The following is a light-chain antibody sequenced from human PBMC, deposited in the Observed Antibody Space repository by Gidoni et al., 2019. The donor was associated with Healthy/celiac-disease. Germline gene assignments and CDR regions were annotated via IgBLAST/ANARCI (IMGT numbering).Light chain of an antibody. Sequence: SYELTQPPSVSVSPGPTASITCSGDKLGDKYACWYQQKPGQSPVLVIYQDSKRPSGIPERFSGSNSGNTATLTISGTQAMDEADYYCQAWDSSILVFGGGTKLTVL. CDR3: QAWDSSILV. J-gene: IGLJ2*01. CDR1: KLGDKY. CDR2: QDS. V-gene: IGLV3-1*01.